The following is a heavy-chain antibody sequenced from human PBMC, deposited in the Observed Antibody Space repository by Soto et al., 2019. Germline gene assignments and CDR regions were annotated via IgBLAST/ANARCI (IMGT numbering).Heavy chain of an antibody. Sequence: QVQLQESGPGLVKPSQTLSLTCTVSGGSISSGDYYWSWIRQPPGKGLEWIGYIYYSGSTYYNPSLKCPVTMSVDTSKNQFSLKLSSVTAADTAVYYCARVGGFGATTIDYWGQGTLVTVSS. J-gene: IGHJ4*02. D-gene: IGHD3-10*01. CDR3: ARVGGFGATTIDY. CDR1: GGSISSGDYY. CDR2: IYYSGST. V-gene: IGHV4-30-4*01.